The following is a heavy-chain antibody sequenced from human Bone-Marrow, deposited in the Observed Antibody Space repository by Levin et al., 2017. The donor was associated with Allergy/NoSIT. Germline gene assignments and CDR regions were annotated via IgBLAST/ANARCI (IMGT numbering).Heavy chain of an antibody. V-gene: IGHV4-39*07. D-gene: IGHD4-17*01. CDR3: ARVGAFDGYGDYEYYFGF. J-gene: IGHJ4*02. CDR2: IYYTGHT. CDR1: GGSISISSYY. Sequence: SETLSLTCTVSGGSISISSYYWGWIRQPPGKALEWIGSIYYTGHTSYNPSLESRITMSVDTSKNQFFLRLTFVTAADTAVYYCARVGAFDGYGDYEYYFGFWGQGTPVTVSS.